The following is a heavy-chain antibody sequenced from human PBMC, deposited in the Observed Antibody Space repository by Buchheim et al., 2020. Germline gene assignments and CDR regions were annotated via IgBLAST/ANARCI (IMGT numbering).Heavy chain of an antibody. J-gene: IGHJ4*02. CDR2: INHSGST. V-gene: IGHV4-34*01. CDR1: GGSFSGYY. D-gene: IGHD5/OR15-5a*01. CDR3: AGVGQLYERGFDY. Sequence: QVQLQQWGAGLLKPSETLSLTCAVYGGSFSGYYWSWIRQPPGKGLEWIGEINHSGSTNYNPSLKNRVTIPGDTSKNQFYLKLSSVTAADTAVYYCAGVGQLYERGFDYWGQGTL.